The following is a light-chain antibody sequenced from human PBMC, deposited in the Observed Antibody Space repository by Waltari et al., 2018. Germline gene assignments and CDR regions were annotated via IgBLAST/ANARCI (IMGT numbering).Light chain of an antibody. CDR3: QQRSNWPPVT. CDR2: EAS. Sequence: EIVLTQSPATLSLSPGERATLSCRASQSVSRSLAWYQHKPGQAPRLLIYEASNRATGIPARFSGSGSGTDFTLTISSLEPEDFAVYYCQQRSNWPPVTFGQGTQLEIK. J-gene: IGKJ5*01. CDR1: QSVSRS. V-gene: IGKV3-11*01.